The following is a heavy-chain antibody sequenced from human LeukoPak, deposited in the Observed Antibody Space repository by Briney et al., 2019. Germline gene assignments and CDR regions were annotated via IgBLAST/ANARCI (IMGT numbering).Heavy chain of an antibody. CDR3: ARDLDDFWSGRNWFDP. V-gene: IGHV3-30*01. D-gene: IGHD3-3*01. CDR1: GFTFSSYA. Sequence: GGSLRLSCAASGFTFSSYAMHWVRQAPGKGLEWVAVISYDGSNKYYADSVKGRFTLSRDNSKNTLYLQMNSLRAEDTAVYYCARDLDDFWSGRNWFDPWGQGTLVTVSS. CDR2: ISYDGSNK. J-gene: IGHJ5*02.